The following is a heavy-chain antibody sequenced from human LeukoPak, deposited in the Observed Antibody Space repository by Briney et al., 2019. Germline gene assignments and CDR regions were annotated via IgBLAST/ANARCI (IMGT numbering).Heavy chain of an antibody. J-gene: IGHJ5*02. CDR1: GYSISSGYY. D-gene: IGHD2-2*01. CDR3: AIGGYCSSTSCYEGFDP. CDR2: IYHSGSA. V-gene: IGHV4-38-2*01. Sequence: SETLSLTCAVSGYSISSGYYWGWIRQPPGKGLEWIGSIYHSGSAYYNPSLKSRVTISVDTSKNQFSLKLSSVAAADTAVYYCAIGGYCSSTSCYEGFDPWGQGTLVTVSS.